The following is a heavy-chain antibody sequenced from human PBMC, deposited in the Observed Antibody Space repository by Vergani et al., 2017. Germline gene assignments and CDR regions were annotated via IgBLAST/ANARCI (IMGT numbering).Heavy chain of an antibody. J-gene: IGHJ6*02. V-gene: IGHV4-34*01. CDR2: INHSGST. D-gene: IGHD5-12*01. CDR3: ARGPRVATIGLYYYYYVMDV. CDR1: GGSFSGYY. Sequence: QVQLQQWGAGLLKPSETLSLTCAVYGGSFSGYYWSWIRQPPGKGLEWIGEINHSGSTNYNPSLKSRVTISVDTSKNQFSLKLSSVTAADTAVYYCARGPRVATIGLYYYYYVMDVWGQGTTVTVSS.